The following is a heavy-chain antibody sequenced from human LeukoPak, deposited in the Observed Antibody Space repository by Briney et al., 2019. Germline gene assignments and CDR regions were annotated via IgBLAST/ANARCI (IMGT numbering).Heavy chain of an antibody. J-gene: IGHJ3*02. D-gene: IGHD3-22*01. CDR2: IYSGGST. CDR1: GFTVSSNY. CDR3: ARDRYYYDSSGYRDAFDI. Sequence: QPGGSLRRSCAASGFTVSSNYMSWVRQAPGKGLEWVSVIYSGGSTYYADSVKGRFTISRDNSKNTLYLQMNSLRAEDTAVYYCARDRYYYDSSGYRDAFDIWGQGTMVTVSS. V-gene: IGHV3-53*01.